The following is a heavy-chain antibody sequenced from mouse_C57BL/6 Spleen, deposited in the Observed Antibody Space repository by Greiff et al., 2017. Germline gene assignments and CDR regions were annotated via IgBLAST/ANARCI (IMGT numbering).Heavy chain of an antibody. CDR3: AFYGYDGGFDY. V-gene: IGHV14-2*01. Sequence: VQLQQSGPELVKPGASVKLSCTASGYNFNDYYMHWVKQRNEKGLEWIGRIDPEDGETKYAPKFKGKATITADTSSNTAYLQLSSLTSEDTAGYYFAFYGYDGGFDYWGQGTTLTVSS. D-gene: IGHD2-2*01. CDR1: GYNFNDYY. J-gene: IGHJ2*01. CDR2: IDPEDGET.